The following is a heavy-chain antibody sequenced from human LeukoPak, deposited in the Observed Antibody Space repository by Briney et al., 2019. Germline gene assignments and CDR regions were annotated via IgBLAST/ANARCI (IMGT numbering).Heavy chain of an antibody. CDR3: TTRPSSSWYPGDFQH. CDR1: GFTFGDYA. V-gene: IGHV3-49*04. D-gene: IGHD6-13*01. CDR2: IRSKAYGGTT. J-gene: IGHJ1*01. Sequence: PGGSLRLSCTASGFTFGDYAMSWVRQAPGKGLEWVGFIRSKAYGGTTEYAASAKGRFTMSRDGSKSIAYLQMNSLKTEDTAVYYCTTRPSSSWYPGDFQHWGQGTLVTVSS.